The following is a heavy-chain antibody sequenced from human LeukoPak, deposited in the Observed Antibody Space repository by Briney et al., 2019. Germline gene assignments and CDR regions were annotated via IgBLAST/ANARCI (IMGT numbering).Heavy chain of an antibody. D-gene: IGHD1-26*01. CDR1: GYSFTRYW. Sequence: GESLKISCKGSGYSFTRYWIAWVRQMPGKGLEWMGIIYPGDSAIRYSPSFQGQVTISADKSISTAFLQWSSLKASDTAMYYCAKSGGSSLNYDYWGQGTLVTVSS. J-gene: IGHJ4*02. CDR2: IYPGDSAI. CDR3: AKSGGSSLNYDY. V-gene: IGHV5-51*01.